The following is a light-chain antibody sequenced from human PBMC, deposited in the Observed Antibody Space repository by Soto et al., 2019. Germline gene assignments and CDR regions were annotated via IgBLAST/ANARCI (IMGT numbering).Light chain of an antibody. CDR2: EVS. CDR1: SSDVGGYNY. CDR3: SSNAGSNNLV. J-gene: IGLJ2*01. V-gene: IGLV2-8*01. Sequence: QSVLTQPPSASGSPGQSVTISCTGTSSDVGGYNYVSWYQQHPGKAPKVMIYEVSKRPSGVPDRFSGSKSGNTASLTVSGLQAEDEADYYCSSNAGSNNLVFGGGTKLTVL.